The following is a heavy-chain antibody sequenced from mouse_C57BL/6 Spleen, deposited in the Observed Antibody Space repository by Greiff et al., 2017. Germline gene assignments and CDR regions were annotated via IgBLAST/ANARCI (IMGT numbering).Heavy chain of an antibody. Sequence: VHLVESGGDLVKPGGSLKLSCAASGFTLSSYGMSWVRQTPAKRLERVATISSGGCYTYYPDSVKGRFPISRDNAKNTLYLQMSSLKAEDTAMYYCARVGGSYYFDYWGQGTTLPVSS. V-gene: IGHV5-6*01. CDR1: GFTLSSYG. D-gene: IGHD1-1*02. J-gene: IGHJ2*01. CDR3: ARVGGSYYFDY. CDR2: ISSGGCYT.